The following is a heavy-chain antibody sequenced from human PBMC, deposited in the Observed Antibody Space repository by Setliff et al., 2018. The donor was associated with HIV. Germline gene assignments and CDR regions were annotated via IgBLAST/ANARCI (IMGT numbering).Heavy chain of an antibody. CDR3: GRVGFGELLGAFDI. CDR2: IYSSGST. Sequence: SETLSLTCTVSGGSMSSYYWSWIRQPPGKGLEWVGYIYSSGSTNYNPSLKSRVSISVDTSKNQFSLKLSSVTAADTATYYCGRVGFGELLGAFDIWGQGIMVTVSS. J-gene: IGHJ3*02. D-gene: IGHD3-10*01. V-gene: IGHV4-59*01. CDR1: GGSMSSYY.